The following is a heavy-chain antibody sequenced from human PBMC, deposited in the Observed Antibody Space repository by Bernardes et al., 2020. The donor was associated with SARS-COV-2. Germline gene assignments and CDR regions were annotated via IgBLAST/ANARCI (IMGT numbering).Heavy chain of an antibody. J-gene: IGHJ4*02. CDR2: FDPEDGET. CDR1: GYTLTAIS. D-gene: IGHD6-19*01. V-gene: IGHV1-24*01. CDR3: ASSRWLIPPDY. Sequence: ASVKVSCMVSGYTLTAISMHWVRQAPEKGLEWMGSFDPEDGETIYAQKFQGRVTMTEDTSTDTSYMELRSLRSDDTAVYYCASSRWLIPPDYWGQGTLVTVSS.